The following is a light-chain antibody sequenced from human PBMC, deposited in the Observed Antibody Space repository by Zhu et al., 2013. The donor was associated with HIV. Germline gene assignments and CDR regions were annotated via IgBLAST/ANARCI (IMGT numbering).Light chain of an antibody. J-gene: IGKJ2*01. CDR2: GAS. CDR3: QQYNNWPPYT. V-gene: IGKV3-15*01. CDR1: ESILTN. Sequence: EIVMTQSPATLSLSPGEDATLSCRASESILTNLAWYQQKPGQPPRLLIFGASTRATGVPARFSGSGSRTEFTLTISSLQSEDFAVYYCQQYNNWPPYTFGQGTKLEIK.